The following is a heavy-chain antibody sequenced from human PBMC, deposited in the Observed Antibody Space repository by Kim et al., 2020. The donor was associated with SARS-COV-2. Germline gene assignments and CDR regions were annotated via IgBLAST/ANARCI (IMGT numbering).Heavy chain of an antibody. D-gene: IGHD3-10*01. Sequence: SVKGRFTISRDNSKNTLYLQMNSLRAEDTAVYYCARGSPMVRGVIGYFDYWGQGTLVTVSS. J-gene: IGHJ4*02. V-gene: IGHV3-30*01. CDR3: ARGSPMVRGVIGYFDY.